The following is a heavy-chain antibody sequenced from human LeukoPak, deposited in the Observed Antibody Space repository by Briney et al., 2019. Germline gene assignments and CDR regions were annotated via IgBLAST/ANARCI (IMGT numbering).Heavy chain of an antibody. J-gene: IGHJ4*02. CDR2: VHSSGDT. D-gene: IGHD6-19*01. CDR1: GGSVSSYY. CDR3: ARGRIYNSGRPDY. V-gene: IGHV4-59*02. Sequence: SETLSLTCTVSGGSVSSYYWSWIRQPPGKGLEWIGYVHSSGDTNYNPSLRNRVTILVDTSKNQFSLKLSSVTAADTAVYYCARGRIYNSGRPDYWGQGTLVTVSS.